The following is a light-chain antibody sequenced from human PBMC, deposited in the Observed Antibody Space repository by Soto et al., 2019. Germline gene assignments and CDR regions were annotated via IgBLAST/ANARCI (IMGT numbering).Light chain of an antibody. Sequence: QSALTQPASVSGSPGQSITISCTGTSSDVGGYNYVSWFQHHPGKAPKLMIYDVSNRPSGVSYRFSGYKSGNTASLTISGLQAEDEDDYYCSSYTSSSTPVFGGGTKLTVL. CDR3: SSYTSSSTPV. CDR2: DVS. J-gene: IGLJ2*01. V-gene: IGLV2-14*03. CDR1: SSDVGGYNY.